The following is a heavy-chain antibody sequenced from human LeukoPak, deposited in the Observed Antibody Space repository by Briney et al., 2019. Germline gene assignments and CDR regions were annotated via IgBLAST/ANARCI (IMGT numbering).Heavy chain of an antibody. CDR3: ARFYYDYVWGSYRLDRYYYYYMDV. D-gene: IGHD3-16*02. J-gene: IGHJ6*03. CDR2: ISAYNGNT. CDR1: GYAFTSYG. V-gene: IGHV1-18*01. Sequence: GASVKVSCKASGYAFTSYGISWLRQAPGQGLEWMGWISAYNGNTNYAQKLQGRVNMTTDTSTSTAYMELRSLRSDDTAVYYCARFYYDYVWGSYRLDRYYYYYMDVWGKGTTVTVSS.